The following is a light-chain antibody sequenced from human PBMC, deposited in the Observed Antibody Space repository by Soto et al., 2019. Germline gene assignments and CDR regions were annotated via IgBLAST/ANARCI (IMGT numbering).Light chain of an antibody. Sequence: EIVLTQSPGPLSLSPGESATLSCRASQNVSSHYLTWYQQKPGQAPRLLIYDASNRATGIPARFSGSGSGTDFTLTISSLEPEDFAVYYCQQRSNWPVTFGQGTRLEIK. V-gene: IGKV3-11*01. CDR2: DAS. CDR1: QNVSSHY. CDR3: QQRSNWPVT. J-gene: IGKJ5*01.